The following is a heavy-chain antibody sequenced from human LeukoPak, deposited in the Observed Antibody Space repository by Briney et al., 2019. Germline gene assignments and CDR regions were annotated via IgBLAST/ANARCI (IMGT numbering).Heavy chain of an antibody. V-gene: IGHV4-31*03. CDR1: GGSISSGGYY. J-gene: IGHJ5*02. Sequence: PSQTLSLTCTVSGGSISSGGYYWSWIRQHPGKGLQWIGYTYYSGSTYYNPSLKSRVTISVDTSKNQFSLKLSSVTAADTAVYYCARAKISLHLYSYGYNWFDPWGQGTLVTVSS. D-gene: IGHD5-18*01. CDR3: ARAKISLHLYSYGYNWFDP. CDR2: TYYSGST.